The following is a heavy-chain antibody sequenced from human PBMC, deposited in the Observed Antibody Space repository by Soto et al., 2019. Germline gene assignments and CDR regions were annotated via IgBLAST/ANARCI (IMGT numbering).Heavy chain of an antibody. V-gene: IGHV4-34*01. D-gene: IGHD3-22*01. CDR1: GGSFSGYY. Sequence: QVQLQQWGAGLLKTSETLSLTCAVYGGSFSGYYWSWIRQPPGKGLESIGEINQSGSTNYNPSLKSRVTISVDTSKNQFSLKLSSVTAADTAVYYCARGYDSSGFYFDYWGQGTLVTVSS. CDR3: ARGYDSSGFYFDY. CDR2: INQSGST. J-gene: IGHJ4*02.